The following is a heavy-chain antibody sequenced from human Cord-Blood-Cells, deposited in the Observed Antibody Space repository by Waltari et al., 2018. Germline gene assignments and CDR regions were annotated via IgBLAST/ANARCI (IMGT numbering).Heavy chain of an antibody. V-gene: IGHV4-34*01. Sequence: QVQLQQWGAGLLKPSETLSLTCAVYGGSFSGYYWSWIRQPPGKGLAWSGEINHSGSTNYNPTLTNRVTISVDTSKNQFSLKLSSVTAADTAVYYCARGKTSSSWFDYWGQGTLVTVSS. D-gene: IGHD6-13*01. CDR2: INHSGST. CDR1: GGSFSGYY. CDR3: ARGKTSSSWFDY. J-gene: IGHJ4*02.